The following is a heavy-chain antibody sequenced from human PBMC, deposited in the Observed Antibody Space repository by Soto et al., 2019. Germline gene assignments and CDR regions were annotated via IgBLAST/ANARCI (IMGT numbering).Heavy chain of an antibody. V-gene: IGHV1-69*08. CDR3: AREGYCSSTSCYVGPFDY. J-gene: IGHJ4*02. D-gene: IGHD2-2*01. CDR2: IIPILGIA. CDR1: GGTFSSYT. Sequence: QVQLVQSGAEVKKPGSSVKVSCKASGGTFSSYTISWVRQAPGQGLEWMGRIIPILGIANYAQKFQGRVTITADKSTSTAYMELSSLRSEDTAVYYCAREGYCSSTSCYVGPFDYCGQGTLVTVSS.